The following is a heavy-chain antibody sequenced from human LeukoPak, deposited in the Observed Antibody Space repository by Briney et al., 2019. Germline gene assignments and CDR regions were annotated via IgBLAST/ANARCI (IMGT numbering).Heavy chain of an antibody. J-gene: IGHJ6*03. D-gene: IGHD6-13*01. CDR3: AKVASSSWYRNSYYYYYMDV. Sequence: DPVKGRFIISRDNSKNTLYLQMNSLRAEDTAVYYCAKVASSSWYRNSYYYYYMDVWGKGTTVTVSS. V-gene: IGHV3-23*02.